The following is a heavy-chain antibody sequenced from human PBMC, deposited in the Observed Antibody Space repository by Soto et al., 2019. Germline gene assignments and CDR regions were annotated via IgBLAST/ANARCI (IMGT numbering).Heavy chain of an antibody. CDR3: ARLGLFSGWSPDWFDP. CDR1: GGSISSYY. J-gene: IGHJ5*02. Sequence: SETLSLTCTVSGGSISSYYWSWIRQPPGKGLEWIGYIYYSGSTNYDPSLKSRVTISVDTSKNQFSLKLSSVTAADTAVYYCARLGLFSGWSPDWFDPWGQGTLITVSS. V-gene: IGHV4-59*08. D-gene: IGHD6-19*01. CDR2: IYYSGST.